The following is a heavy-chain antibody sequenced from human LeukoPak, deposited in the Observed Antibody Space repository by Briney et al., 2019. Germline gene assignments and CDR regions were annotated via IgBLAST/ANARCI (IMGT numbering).Heavy chain of an antibody. CDR3: ARARIILGFAP. Sequence: PGGSLRLSCAASGFTFSSYSMNWVRQAPGKGLVWVSRINSDGSSTSYADSVKGRFTISRDNAKNTLYLQMNSLRAEDTAVYYWARARIILGFAPGGKGPLVTVSS. CDR2: INSDGSST. D-gene: IGHD3-16*01. CDR1: GFTFSSYS. V-gene: IGHV3-74*01. J-gene: IGHJ5*02.